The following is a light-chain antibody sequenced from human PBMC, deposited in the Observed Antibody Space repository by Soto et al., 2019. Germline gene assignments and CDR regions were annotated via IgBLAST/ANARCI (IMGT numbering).Light chain of an antibody. V-gene: IGLV1-40*01. CDR2: YDN. CDR3: QSYDSSLSAYV. CDR1: RPNLWAGYD. J-gene: IGLJ1*01. Sequence: QSVLKPPPPMSGAPWQRVALSCTWNRPNLWAGYDLHWYQHLPGTAPHLLIYYDNNRPSGGPDRFSGARSGTSASLAITGLQAEDEADDYCQSYDSSLSAYVFGTGTKVTVL.